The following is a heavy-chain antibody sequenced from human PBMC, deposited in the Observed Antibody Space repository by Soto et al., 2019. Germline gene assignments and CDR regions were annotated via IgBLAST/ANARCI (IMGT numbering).Heavy chain of an antibody. CDR2: IDSRGRTL. CDR3: ARQAARNYIDS. CDR1: GFTFSYYS. D-gene: IGHD6-6*01. Sequence: PGGSLRLSCVASGFTFSYYSMIWIRQAPGKGLEWLAFIDSRGRTLSYADSVRGRFTISRDNAENSVYLQMDSLRADDTAVYYCARQAARNYIDSWGQGNSVTVSS. V-gene: IGHV3-11*01. J-gene: IGHJ4*02.